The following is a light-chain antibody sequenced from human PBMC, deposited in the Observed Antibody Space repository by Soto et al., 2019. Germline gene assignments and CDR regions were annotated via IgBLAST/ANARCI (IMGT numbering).Light chain of an antibody. J-gene: IGKJ4*01. CDR1: QDINKN. V-gene: IGKV1-33*01. CDR2: DTS. CDR3: QQYDNLPFT. Sequence: DIQMTHSPSSLSASVGDRVTITCQASQDINKNLIWYQQKPGKAPKLLIHDTSKLETGVPSRFSGSRSGTDFTLTISSLKPEDLETYHCQQYDNLPFTFGGGTKVDIK.